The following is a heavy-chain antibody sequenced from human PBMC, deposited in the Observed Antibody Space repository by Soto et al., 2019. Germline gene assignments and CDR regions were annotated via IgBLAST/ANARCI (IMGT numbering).Heavy chain of an antibody. CDR1: GYTVTSYA. CDR2: INAWNGNT. Sequence: ASVKVSCKASGYTVTSYAMHCVRQAPRPMLGWMGWINAWNGNTKYSQKFQGRVTITRDTSASTAYMELSSLRSEDTAVYYCARDRFTGGYCTNGVCYRGLYLHYNWFDPWGQGTLVTVSS. V-gene: IGHV1-3*01. J-gene: IGHJ5*02. CDR3: ARDRFTGGYCTNGVCYRGLYLHYNWFDP. D-gene: IGHD2-8*01.